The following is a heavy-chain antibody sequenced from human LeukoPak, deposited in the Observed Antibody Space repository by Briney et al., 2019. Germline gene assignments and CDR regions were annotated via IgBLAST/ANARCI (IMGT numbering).Heavy chain of an antibody. J-gene: IGHJ6*03. D-gene: IGHD6-13*01. V-gene: IGHV1-24*01. CDR3: AISSSSSWYYYYYYMDV. CDR2: FDPEDGET. Sequence: ASVKVSCKVSGYTLTELSTHWVRQAPGKGLEWMGGFDPEDGETIYSQKFQGRVTMTEDTSTDTAYMELSSLRSEDTAVYYCAISSSSSWYYYYYYMDVWGQGTTVTVSS. CDR1: GYTLTELS.